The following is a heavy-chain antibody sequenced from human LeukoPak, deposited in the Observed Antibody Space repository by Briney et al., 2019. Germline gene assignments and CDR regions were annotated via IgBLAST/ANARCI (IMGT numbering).Heavy chain of an antibody. CDR3: ARVSGLAPYYYYMDV. D-gene: IGHD3-10*01. J-gene: IGHJ6*03. Sequence: ASVKVSCKASGYTFTSYGISWVRQAPGQGLEWMGWISAYNGNTNYAQKLQGRVTMTTDTSTSTAYMELRSLRSDDTAVYYCARVSGLAPYYYYMDVWGKGTTVTVSS. CDR2: ISAYNGNT. V-gene: IGHV1-18*01. CDR1: GYTFTSYG.